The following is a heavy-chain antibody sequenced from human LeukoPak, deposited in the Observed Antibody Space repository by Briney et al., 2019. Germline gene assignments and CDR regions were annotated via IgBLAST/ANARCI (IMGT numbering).Heavy chain of an antibody. CDR1: GYTFTGYY. Sequence: ASVKVSCKASGYTFTGYYMHWVRQAPGQGLEWMGWINPNSGGTNYAQKFQGRVTMTRDTFISTAYMELSRLRSDDTAVYYCARDRIAARLGWFDPWGQGTLVTVSS. CDR3: ARDRIAARLGWFDP. D-gene: IGHD6-6*01. J-gene: IGHJ5*02. V-gene: IGHV1-2*02. CDR2: INPNSGGT.